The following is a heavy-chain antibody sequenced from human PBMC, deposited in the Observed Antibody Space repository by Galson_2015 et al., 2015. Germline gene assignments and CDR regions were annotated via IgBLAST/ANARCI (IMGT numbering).Heavy chain of an antibody. CDR3: AREGRIIYDFWCGYYDHLDF. J-gene: IGHJ4*01. Sequence: SVKLSCKASGGTFSSYAIHWVRQAPGKGLEWVGVISYVVGTKNYAEKVKGRFTISTDNSKNTLYLQMNSLRAEDTAVYYCAREGRIIYDFWCGYYDHLDFWGQGTLVTVSS. V-gene: IGHV3-30*01. CDR1: GGTFSSYA. CDR2: ISYVVGTK. D-gene: IGHD3-3*01.